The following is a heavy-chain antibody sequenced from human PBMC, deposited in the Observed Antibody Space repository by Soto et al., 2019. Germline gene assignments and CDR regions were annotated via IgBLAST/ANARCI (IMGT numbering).Heavy chain of an antibody. CDR2: ISKTGVST. CDR1: GFTFSTYA. D-gene: IGHD4-17*01. V-gene: IGHV3-23*01. CDR3: AHPRGYGVFDAVDI. Sequence: GGSLRLSCAASGFTFSTYAMNWVRQAPGKGLEWVSAISKTGVSTYYAESVRGRFTISRDNSINTLYLQMSGLRTEDTAVYYCAHPRGYGVFDAVDIWGRGTMVTVSS. J-gene: IGHJ3*02.